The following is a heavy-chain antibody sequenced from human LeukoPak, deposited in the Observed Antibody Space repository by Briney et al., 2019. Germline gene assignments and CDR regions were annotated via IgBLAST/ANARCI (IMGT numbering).Heavy chain of an antibody. Sequence: PSETLSLTCTVSGGSIGSYYWSWIRQPPGKGLEWIGYIYYSGSTNYNPSLKSRVTISVDTSKNQFSLKLSSVTAADTAVYYCARAKGVYDFWSGYQLFDPWGQGTLVTVSS. CDR1: GGSIGSYY. J-gene: IGHJ5*02. CDR2: IYYSGST. CDR3: ARAKGVYDFWSGYQLFDP. V-gene: IGHV4-59*01. D-gene: IGHD3-3*01.